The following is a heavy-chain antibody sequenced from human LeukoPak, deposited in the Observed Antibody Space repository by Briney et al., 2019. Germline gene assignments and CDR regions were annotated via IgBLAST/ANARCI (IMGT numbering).Heavy chain of an antibody. D-gene: IGHD3-22*01. V-gene: IGHV3-30*04. J-gene: IGHJ3*02. CDR3: ASRDYYDSSGPPEGAFDI. CDR1: GFTFSSYA. Sequence: PGGSLRLSCAASGFTFSSYAMHWVRQAPGKGLEWVAVISYDGSNKYYADSVKGRFTISRDNSKNTLYLQMNSLRAEDTAVYYCASRDYYDSSGPPEGAFDIWGQGTMVTVSS. CDR2: ISYDGSNK.